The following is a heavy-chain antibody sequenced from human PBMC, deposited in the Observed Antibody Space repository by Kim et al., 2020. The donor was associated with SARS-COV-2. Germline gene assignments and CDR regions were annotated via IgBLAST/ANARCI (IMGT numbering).Heavy chain of an antibody. V-gene: IGHV3-30*02. Sequence: GRFTICRDNSKNTLYLQMNSLRVEDTAMYYCAKDRWLDLGGNYFYYYGMDVWGQGTTVTVSS. D-gene: IGHD6-19*01. J-gene: IGHJ6*02. CDR3: AKDRWLDLGGNYFYYYGMDV.